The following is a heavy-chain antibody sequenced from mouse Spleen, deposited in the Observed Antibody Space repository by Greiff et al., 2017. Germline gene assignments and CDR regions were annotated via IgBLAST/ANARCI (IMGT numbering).Heavy chain of an antibody. Sequence: QVQLQQSGAELAKPGASVKMSCKASGYTFTSYWMHWVKQRPGQGLEWIGYINPSTGYTEYNQKFKDKATLTADKSSSTAYMQLSSLTSEDSAVYYCARSGDGYPYYAMDYWGQGTSVTVSS. CDR1: GYTFTSYW. J-gene: IGHJ4*01. CDR2: INPSTGYT. V-gene: IGHV1-7*01. D-gene: IGHD2-3*01. CDR3: ARSGDGYPYYAMDY.